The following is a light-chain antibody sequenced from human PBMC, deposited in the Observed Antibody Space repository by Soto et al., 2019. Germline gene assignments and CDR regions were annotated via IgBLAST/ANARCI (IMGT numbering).Light chain of an antibody. J-gene: IGKJ2*01. CDR3: RQYGSSPSYT. CDR2: GAS. V-gene: IGKV3-20*01. Sequence: EIVLTQSPGTLSLSPGERATLSCRASQSLSSYLAWYQQKPGQAPRLLIYGASSRATGIPDRFSGSGSGTDFTLTFSRLEPEDFAVYYCRQYGSSPSYTFGQGTKLEIK. CDR1: QSLSSY.